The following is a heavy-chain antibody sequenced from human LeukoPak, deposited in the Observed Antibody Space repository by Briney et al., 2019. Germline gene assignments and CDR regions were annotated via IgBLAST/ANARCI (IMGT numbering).Heavy chain of an antibody. J-gene: IGHJ4*02. CDR1: GFIFSNNA. CDR3: VRDPSGSGFAFDS. CDR2: IWFDGSNK. Sequence: PGGSLRLSCAASGFIFSNNAMHWVRQAPGKGLEGVAFIWFDGSNKHYADSVKGRFTISRDNSEDTLYLQMNSLRAEDTAVYYCVRDPSGSGFAFDSWGQGALVTVSS. V-gene: IGHV3-33*01. D-gene: IGHD1-1*01.